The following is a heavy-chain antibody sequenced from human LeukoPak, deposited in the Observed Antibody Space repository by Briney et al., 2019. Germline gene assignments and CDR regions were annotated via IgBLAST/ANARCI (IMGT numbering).Heavy chain of an antibody. CDR2: ISTYNGDT. Sequence: ASVKVSCKASGYTFTKYGLGWVRQAPGQGLEWMGWISTYNGDTYFAQKVQGRVTMTTETTTATGYIELRSLRSDDTAVYYCARTPNYGSGSLFFWFDSWGQGTLVTVSS. CDR1: GYTFTKYG. J-gene: IGHJ5*01. V-gene: IGHV1-18*01. D-gene: IGHD3-10*01. CDR3: ARTPNYGSGSLFFWFDS.